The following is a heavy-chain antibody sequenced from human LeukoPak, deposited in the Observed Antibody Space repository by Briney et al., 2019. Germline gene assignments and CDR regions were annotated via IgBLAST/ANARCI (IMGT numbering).Heavy chain of an antibody. CDR2: INSDGRST. CDR1: GFTFSTYW. J-gene: IGHJ4*02. V-gene: IGHV3-74*01. CDR3: ARDADTGYSYGSGFDY. D-gene: IGHD5-18*01. Sequence: GGSLRLSCAASGFTFSTYWMHWVRQAPGKGLVWVSRINSDGRSTSYADSVKSRFSISRDNAKNTLYLQMNSLRAEDTAVYYCARDADTGYSYGSGFDYWGQGTLVTVSS.